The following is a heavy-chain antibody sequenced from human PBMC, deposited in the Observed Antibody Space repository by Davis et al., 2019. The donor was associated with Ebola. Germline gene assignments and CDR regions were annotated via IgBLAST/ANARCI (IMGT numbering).Heavy chain of an antibody. V-gene: IGHV3-7*01. Sequence: GESLKTPCAASGFPFSSYWMRWVRQAPGKGLEWVANIKQDGSEKYYVDSVKGRFTISRDNAKNSLYLQMNSLRAEDTAVCYFARGSIAARRRVDYWGQGTLVTVSS. J-gene: IGHJ4*02. CDR1: GFPFSSYW. CDR2: IKQDGSEK. D-gene: IGHD6-6*01. CDR3: ARGSIAARRRVDY.